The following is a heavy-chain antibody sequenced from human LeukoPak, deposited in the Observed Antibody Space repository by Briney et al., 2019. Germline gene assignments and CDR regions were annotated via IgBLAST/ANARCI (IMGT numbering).Heavy chain of an antibody. Sequence: ASLKVSCKASGYTFTSYGISWVRQGPGRGLEWMGWISAYNGNTNYAQQLQGRVTMTRDTSTSTAYMELRSLRSDDTAIYYCARAYGDSSSPDYWGQGTLVTVSS. CDR2: ISAYNGNT. CDR3: ARAYGDSSSPDY. J-gene: IGHJ4*02. V-gene: IGHV1-18*01. D-gene: IGHD6-6*01. CDR1: GYTFTSYG.